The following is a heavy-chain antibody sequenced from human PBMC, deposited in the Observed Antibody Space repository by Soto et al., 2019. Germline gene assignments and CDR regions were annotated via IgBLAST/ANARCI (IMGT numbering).Heavy chain of an antibody. Sequence: VQLRESGPGQVKTSGTLSLTCAVYGGSMKTTNWWSWVRQPPAKGLEWIGEVFHSGITRYNPSLKSRAKVSVDTSKNQFFLNCASVPASATAVYYCTKDEAASAFRYWGKGAMVTVSS. CDR3: TKDEAASAFRY. J-gene: IGHJ4*02. CDR1: GGSMKTTNW. CDR2: VFHSGIT. D-gene: IGHD2-15*01. V-gene: IGHV4-4*02.